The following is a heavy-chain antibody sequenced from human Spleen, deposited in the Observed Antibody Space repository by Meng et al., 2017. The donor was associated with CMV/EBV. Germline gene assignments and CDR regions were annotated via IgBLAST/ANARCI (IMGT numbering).Heavy chain of an antibody. Sequence: SVKVSCKASGFTFTSSAVQWVRQARGQRLEWIGWIVVGSGNTSYAQKFQGRVTMTRDTSTSTVYTELSSLRSEDTAVYYCARVGCSSTSCSTDHYYGMDVWGQGTTVTVSS. CDR3: ARVGCSSTSCSTDHYYGMDV. J-gene: IGHJ6*02. D-gene: IGHD2-2*01. CDR2: IVVGSGNT. V-gene: IGHV1-58*01. CDR1: GFTFTSSA.